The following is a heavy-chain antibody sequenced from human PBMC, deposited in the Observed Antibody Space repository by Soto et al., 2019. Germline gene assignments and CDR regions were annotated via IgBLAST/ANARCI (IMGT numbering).Heavy chain of an antibody. CDR3: AKIPYDSSGYSSMDV. V-gene: IGHV3-30*18. CDR1: VFTFNRYG. D-gene: IGHD3-22*01. J-gene: IGHJ6*02. CDR2: ISDDGSDK. Sequence: GGSLRLSCVASVFTFNRYGIHWVRQAPGKGLEWVALISDDGSDKDYADSVKGRFTISRDNSKNTLYLQMNSLRAEDTAVYYCAKIPYDSSGYSSMDVWGQGTTVTVSS.